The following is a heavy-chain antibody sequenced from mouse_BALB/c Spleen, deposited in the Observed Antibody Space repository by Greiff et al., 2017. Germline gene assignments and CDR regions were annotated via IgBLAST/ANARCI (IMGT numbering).Heavy chain of an antibody. Sequence: ESGPSLVKPSQTLSLTCSVTGDSITSGYWNWIRKFPGNKLEYMGYISYSGSTYYNPSLKSRISITRDTSKNQYYLQLNSVTTEDTATYYCARYGLPNTNFDVWGAGTTVTVSS. CDR2: ISYSGST. CDR1: GDSITSGY. J-gene: IGHJ1*01. D-gene: IGHD3-1*01. V-gene: IGHV3-8*02. CDR3: ARYGLPNTNFDV.